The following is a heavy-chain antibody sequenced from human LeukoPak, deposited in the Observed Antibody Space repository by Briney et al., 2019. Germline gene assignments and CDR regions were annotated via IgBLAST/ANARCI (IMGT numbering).Heavy chain of an antibody. CDR1: GFTFDDYA. J-gene: IGHJ4*02. CDR2: ISWNSGSI. Sequence: GGSLRLSCAASGFTFDDYAMHWVRQAPGKGLEWVSGISWNSGSIGYADSVKGRFTISRDNAKNSLYLQMNSLRAEDTALYYCAKDSSGGYSSSAGVFYYFDHWGQGTLVTVSS. V-gene: IGHV3-9*01. D-gene: IGHD6-6*01. CDR3: AKDSSGGYSSSAGVFYYFDH.